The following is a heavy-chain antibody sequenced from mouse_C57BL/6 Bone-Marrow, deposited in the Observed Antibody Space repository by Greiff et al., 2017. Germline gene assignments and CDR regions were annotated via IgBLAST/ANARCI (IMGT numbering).Heavy chain of an antibody. J-gene: IGHJ3*01. CDR2: INPNNGGT. CDR1: GYTFTDYY. Sequence: VQLQQSGPELVKPGASVKISCKASGYTFTDYYMNWVKQSHGKSLEWIGDINPNNGGTSYNQKFKGKATLTVDKSSSTAYMELNSLTSEDAAVYYCAREGSSWFADWGQGTLVTVSA. V-gene: IGHV1-26*01. CDR3: AREGSSWFAD.